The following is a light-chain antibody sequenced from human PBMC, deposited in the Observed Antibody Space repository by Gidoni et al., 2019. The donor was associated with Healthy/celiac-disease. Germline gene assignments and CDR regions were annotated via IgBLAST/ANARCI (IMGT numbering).Light chain of an antibody. CDR3: QSYDSSLSGWV. CDR1: SSNIGAGYD. J-gene: IGLJ3*02. CDR2: GNS. Sequence: QSVLTQPPSVSEAPGQRVTISCTGSSSNIGAGYDVHWYQQLPGTAPKLLIYGNSNRPSGVPDRFSGSKSGTSASLAITGLQAEDDADYYCQSYDSSLSGWVFGGGTKLTVL. V-gene: IGLV1-40*01.